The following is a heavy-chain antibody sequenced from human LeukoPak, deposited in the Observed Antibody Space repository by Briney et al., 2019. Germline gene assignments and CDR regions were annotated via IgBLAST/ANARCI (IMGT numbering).Heavy chain of an antibody. CDR3: ARIYSGYDFYNWFDP. CDR2: IYHSRST. V-gene: IGHV4-39*07. Sequence: ASETLSLTCTVSGDSITSGDYYWSWTRQPPGKGLEWIGEIYHSRSTNYNPSLKSRATISVDKSKNQFSLKLSSVTAADTAVYYCARIYSGYDFYNWFDPWGQGTLVTVSS. J-gene: IGHJ5*02. CDR1: GDSITSGDYY. D-gene: IGHD5-12*01.